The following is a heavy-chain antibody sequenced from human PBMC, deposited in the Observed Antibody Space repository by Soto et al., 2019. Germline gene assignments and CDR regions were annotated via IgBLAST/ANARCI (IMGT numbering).Heavy chain of an antibody. J-gene: IGHJ4*02. CDR3: ARDLNYGSGRKV. D-gene: IGHD3-10*01. Sequence: TLSLTCTVSGGSISRGGYYWSWIRQHPGKGLEWIGYIYYSGSTYYNPSLKSRVTISVDTSKNQFSLKLSSVTAADTAVYYCARDLNYGSGRKVWGQGTLVTVSS. V-gene: IGHV4-31*03. CDR1: GGSISRGGYY. CDR2: IYYSGST.